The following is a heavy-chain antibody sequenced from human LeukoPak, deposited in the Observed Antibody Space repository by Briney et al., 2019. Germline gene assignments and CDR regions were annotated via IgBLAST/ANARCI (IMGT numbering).Heavy chain of an antibody. Sequence: PGESLKISCKGSGYSFASYWIGWVRPMPGKGLEWMGIIYPGDSDTRYSPSCQGQVTISADKSISTAYLQWSSLKASDTAMYYCARGGHGSGYLKGPDHYYYYMDVWGKGTTVTVSS. CDR2: IYPGDSDT. V-gene: IGHV5-51*01. D-gene: IGHD3-3*01. CDR3: ARGGHGSGYLKGPDHYYYYMDV. CDR1: GYSFASYW. J-gene: IGHJ6*03.